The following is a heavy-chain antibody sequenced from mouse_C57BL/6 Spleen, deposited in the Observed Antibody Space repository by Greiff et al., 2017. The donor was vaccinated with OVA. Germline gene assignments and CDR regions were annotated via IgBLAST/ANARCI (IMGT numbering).Heavy chain of an antibody. D-gene: IGHD5-2*01. J-gene: IGHJ4*01. Sequence: QVHVKQPGAELVKPGASVKMSCKASGYTFTSYWITWVKQRPGQGLEWIGDIYPGSGSTNYNEKFKSKATLTVDTSSSTAYMQLSSLTSEDSAVYYCARGNRGAMDYWGQGTSVTVSS. CDR1: GYTFTSYW. CDR3: ARGNRGAMDY. V-gene: IGHV1-55*01. CDR2: IYPGSGST.